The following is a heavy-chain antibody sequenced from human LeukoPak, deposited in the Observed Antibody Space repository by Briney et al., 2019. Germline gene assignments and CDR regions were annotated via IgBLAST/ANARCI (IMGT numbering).Heavy chain of an antibody. J-gene: IGHJ5*02. Sequence: QPGRSLRLSCAASGFTFSSYGMHWVRQAPGKGLEWVAVISYDGSNKYYADSVKGRFTISRDNSKNTLYLQMNSLRAEDTAVYYCAKGGYYCDSSGLLSWGQGTLVTVSS. CDR1: GFTFSSYG. CDR3: AKGGYYCDSSGLLS. CDR2: ISYDGSNK. D-gene: IGHD3-22*01. V-gene: IGHV3-30*18.